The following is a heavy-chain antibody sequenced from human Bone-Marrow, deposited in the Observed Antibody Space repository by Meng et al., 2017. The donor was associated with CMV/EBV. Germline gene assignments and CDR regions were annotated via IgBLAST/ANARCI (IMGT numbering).Heavy chain of an antibody. CDR2: INPSGGST. V-gene: IGHV1-46*01. CDR1: GYTFTSYY. D-gene: IGHD2-8*01. CDR3: ARVKMLKQYYYYYGMDV. Sequence: ASVKVSCKASGYTFTSYYMHWVRQAPGQGLEWMGIINPSGGSTSYAQKFQGRVTVTRDTSTSTVYMELSSLRSEDTAVYYCARVKMLKQYYYYYGMDVWGQGTTVTVSS. J-gene: IGHJ6*02.